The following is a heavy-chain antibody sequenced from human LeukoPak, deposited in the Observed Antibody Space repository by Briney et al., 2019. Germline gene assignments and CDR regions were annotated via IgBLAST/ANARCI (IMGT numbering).Heavy chain of an antibody. D-gene: IGHD2-21*02. CDR3: AKGDPAHFDY. CDR2: IYYTGST. V-gene: IGHV4-39*07. Sequence: SETLSLTCTVSGGSISSSSYYWGWIRQPPGKGLEWIGSIYYTGSTSYNPSLKSRVTILVDTSKNQFSLKLTSVTAADTAVYFCAKGDPAHFDYWGQGTLVTVSS. J-gene: IGHJ4*02. CDR1: GGSISSSSYY.